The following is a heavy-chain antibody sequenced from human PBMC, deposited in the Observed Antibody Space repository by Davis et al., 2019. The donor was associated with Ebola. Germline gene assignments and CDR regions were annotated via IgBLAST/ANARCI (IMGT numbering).Heavy chain of an antibody. CDR2: ISAYNGNT. V-gene: IGHV1-18*01. D-gene: IGHD1-26*01. CDR3: ARDPLYSGSYYGWFDP. CDR1: AYTFTSYG. Sequence: ASVKVSCKASAYTFTSYGISWVRQAPGQGLEWMGWISAYNGNTNYAQKLQGRVTMTTDSSTSTAYMELSSLRSEDTAVYYCARDPLYSGSYYGWFDPWGQGTLVTVSS. J-gene: IGHJ5*02.